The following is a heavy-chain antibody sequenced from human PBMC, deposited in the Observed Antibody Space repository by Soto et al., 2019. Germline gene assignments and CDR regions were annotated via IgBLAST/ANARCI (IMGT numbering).Heavy chain of an antibody. CDR3: ARGGTMVRGVITSYGY. CDR1: GGTFSSYA. CDR2: IIPIFGTA. J-gene: IGHJ4*02. D-gene: IGHD3-10*01. Sequence: SVKVSCKASGGTFSSYAISRVRQAPGQGLEWMGGIIPIFGTANYAQKFQGRVTITADESTSTAYMELSSLRSEDTAVYFCARGGTMVRGVITSYGYWGQGTLVTVSS. V-gene: IGHV1-69*13.